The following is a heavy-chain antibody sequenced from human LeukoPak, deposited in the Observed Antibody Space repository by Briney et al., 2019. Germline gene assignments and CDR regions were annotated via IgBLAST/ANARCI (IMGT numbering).Heavy chain of an antibody. V-gene: IGHV4-34*01. J-gene: IGHJ4*02. CDR2: VNHSGST. D-gene: IGHD3-22*01. CDR3: ARAVRLDYYYDSSGYYDY. Sequence: PSETLSLTCAVYGGSFSGYYWSWIRQPPGKGLEWIGEVNHSGSTNYNPSLKSRVTISVDTSKNQFSLKLSSVTAADTAVYYCARAVRLDYYYDSSGYYDYWGQGTLVTVSS. CDR1: GGSFSGYY.